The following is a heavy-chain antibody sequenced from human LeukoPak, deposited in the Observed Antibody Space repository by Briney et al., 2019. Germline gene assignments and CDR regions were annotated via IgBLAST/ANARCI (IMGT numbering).Heavy chain of an antibody. V-gene: IGHV3-48*03. J-gene: IGHJ4*02. D-gene: IGHD3-16*02. Sequence: QPGGSLRLSYAFSIVTFCIYEMNGVRQAPGKALEWVSYISSSGSTIFYADFVKGRFTISRDNAKNSLYLQMNSLRAEDTAVYYCAREGSFTFGGVIVSPYWGQGTLVTVSS. CDR1: IVTFCIYE. CDR2: ISSSGSTI. CDR3: AREGSFTFGGVIVSPY.